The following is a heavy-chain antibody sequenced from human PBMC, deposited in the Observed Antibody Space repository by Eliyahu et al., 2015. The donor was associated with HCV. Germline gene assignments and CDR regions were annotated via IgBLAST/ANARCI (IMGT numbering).Heavy chain of an antibody. CDR3: ARDGYTNLEWLFGGGTYLDR. D-gene: IGHD3-3*01. CDR1: GFTFSNYH. CDR2: ISYDGANK. J-gene: IGHJ4*02. V-gene: IGHV3-30-3*01. Sequence: QVQMVESGGGVVQPGRSLRLSCAASGFTFSNYHMHWVRQAPGKGLEWVAVISYDGANKYYADSVKGRFTIFRDNSKNTLYVQMNSLRAEDTAVYYCARDGYTNLEWLFGGGTYLDRWGQGTPVTVSS.